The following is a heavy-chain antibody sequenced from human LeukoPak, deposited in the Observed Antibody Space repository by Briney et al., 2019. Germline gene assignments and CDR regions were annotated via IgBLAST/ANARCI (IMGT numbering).Heavy chain of an antibody. CDR2: ISPYNGNI. V-gene: IGHV1-18*01. CDR1: GYTFSNYD. Sequence: ASVNVSCKTSGYTFSNYDNTWVRQAPGQGLEWMGWISPYNGNINYAQNIQGRVTMTTDTSTSTAYMELRSLRFEDTAVYYCARLISLTTPPYFYYDMDVWGQGTTVIVSS. CDR3: ARLISLTTPPYFYYDMDV. D-gene: IGHD1-1*01. J-gene: IGHJ6*02.